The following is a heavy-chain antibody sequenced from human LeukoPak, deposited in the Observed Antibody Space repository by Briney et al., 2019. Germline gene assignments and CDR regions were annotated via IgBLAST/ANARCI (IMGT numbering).Heavy chain of an antibody. D-gene: IGHD3-22*01. CDR2: IYYSGST. J-gene: IGHJ3*02. CDR3: ARGSLTYYDSSGYYYRAFDI. Sequence: PSQTLSLTCTVSVGSISSGGDYWGWIRQHPGKGLEWIGYIYYSGSTYYNPSLKSRVTISVDTSKNQFSLKLSSVTAADTAVYYCARGSLTYYDSSGYYYRAFDIWGQGTMVTVSS. CDR1: VGSISSGGDY. V-gene: IGHV4-31*03.